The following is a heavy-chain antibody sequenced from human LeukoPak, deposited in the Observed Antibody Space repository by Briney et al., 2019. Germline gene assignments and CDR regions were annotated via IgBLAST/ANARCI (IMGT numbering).Heavy chain of an antibody. V-gene: IGHV3-21*01. CDR3: ARTSGGFDY. CDR2: ISSDSYYI. D-gene: IGHD6-19*01. Sequence: PGGSLRLSCAASGIAFSGYSFHWVRQAPGKGLEWVSSISSDSYYIYYADSLKGRFTISRDNAKNSLYLQMNSLRADDTAVHYCARTSGGFDYWGQGTLVTVSS. CDR1: GIAFSGYS. J-gene: IGHJ4*02.